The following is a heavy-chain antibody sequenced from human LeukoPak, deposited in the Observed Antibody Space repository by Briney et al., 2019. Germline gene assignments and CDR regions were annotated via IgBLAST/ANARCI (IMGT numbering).Heavy chain of an antibody. CDR1: GYTFTSYY. CDR2: INPSGGST. CDR3: ARGGSYLDNWFDP. V-gene: IGHV1-46*01. D-gene: IGHD1-26*01. J-gene: IGHJ5*02. Sequence: ASVKVCCKASGYTFTSYYMHWVRQAPGQGLEWMGIINPSGGSTSYAQKFQGRVTMTRDTSKNQFSLKLSSVTAADTAVYYCARGGSYLDNWFDPWGQGTLVTVSS.